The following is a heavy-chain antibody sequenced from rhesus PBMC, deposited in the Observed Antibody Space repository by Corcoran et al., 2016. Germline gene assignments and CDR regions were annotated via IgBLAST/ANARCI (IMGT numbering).Heavy chain of an antibody. CDR1: GLSISTTGTG. CDR3: AREKWVQFDFDY. D-gene: IGHD5-24*01. V-gene: IGHV2-95*01. CDR2: IYWNDSK. Sequence: QVTLKESGPALVKPTQTLTLTCTFSGLSISTTGTGVGWIRQPPGKALEWLASIYWNDSKYYSTSLKSRLTISKDTSKNQVVLTMTNMDPVDTATYYCAREKWVQFDFDYWGQGVLVTVSS. J-gene: IGHJ4*01.